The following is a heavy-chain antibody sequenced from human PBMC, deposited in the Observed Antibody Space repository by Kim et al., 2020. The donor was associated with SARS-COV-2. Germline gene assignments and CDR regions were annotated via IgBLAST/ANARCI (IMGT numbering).Heavy chain of an antibody. V-gene: IGHV4-39*01. D-gene: IGHD4-17*01. CDR1: GGSISSSSYY. Sequence: SETLSLTCTVSGGSISSSSYYWGWIRQPPGKGLEWIGSIYYSGSTYYNPSLKSRVTISVDTSKNQFSLKLSSVTAADTAVYYCARQVTVTTFPYDYWGQGTLVTVSS. J-gene: IGHJ4*02. CDR2: IYYSGST. CDR3: ARQVTVTTFPYDY.